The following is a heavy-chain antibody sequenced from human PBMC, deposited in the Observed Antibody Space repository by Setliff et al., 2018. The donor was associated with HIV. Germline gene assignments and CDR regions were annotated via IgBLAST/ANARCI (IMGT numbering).Heavy chain of an antibody. CDR3: ARHRDPPGTSWIYYYYYMDL. CDR1: GGSMTSSNYY. CDR2: ISSSGSP. Sequence: SETLSLTCTVSGGSMTSSNYYWGWIRQSPGRGLEWIGSISSSGSPSYNPSLSSRLTISVDTSKNHVSLRLSSVTAADTGVYYCARHRDPPGTSWIYYYYYMDLWGAGTTVTVSS. J-gene: IGHJ6*03. V-gene: IGHV4-39*01. D-gene: IGHD6-13*01.